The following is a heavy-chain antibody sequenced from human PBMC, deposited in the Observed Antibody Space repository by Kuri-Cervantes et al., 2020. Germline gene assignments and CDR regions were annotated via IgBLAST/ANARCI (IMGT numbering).Heavy chain of an antibody. J-gene: IGHJ5*02. CDR2: ISYDGSNK. Sequence: GESLKISCAASGFTFSSYGMHWVRQAPGKGLEWVAVISYDGSNKYYADSVKGRFTISRDNSKNTLYLQMNSLRAEDTAVYYCARGPYSSGWRYGGYNWFDPWGQGTLVTVSS. CDR3: ARGPYSSGWRYGGYNWFDP. CDR1: GFTFSSYG. V-gene: IGHV3-30*03. D-gene: IGHD6-19*01.